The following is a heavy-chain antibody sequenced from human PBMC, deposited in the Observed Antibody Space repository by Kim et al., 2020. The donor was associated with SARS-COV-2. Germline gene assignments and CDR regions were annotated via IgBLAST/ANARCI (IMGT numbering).Heavy chain of an antibody. J-gene: IGHJ4*02. CDR2: TYYSGDT. Sequence: SETLSLTCTVSGGSVSSGSHYWSWIRQPPGKRLEWIGYTYYSGDTNYNPSLKSRVTISVDASKNQFSLKLSSVTAAAPAVYYCARSYYDILTDYYVPRFDNWGQGTLVTVSS. V-gene: IGHV4-61*01. D-gene: IGHD3-9*01. CDR3: ARSYYDILTDYYVPRFDN. CDR1: GGSVSSGSHY.